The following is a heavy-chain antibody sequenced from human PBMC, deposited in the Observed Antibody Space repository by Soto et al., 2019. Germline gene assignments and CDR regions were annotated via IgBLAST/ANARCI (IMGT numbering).Heavy chain of an antibody. CDR3: ARVSTYYDILTGYHGLDY. Sequence: SVKVSCKASGGTFSSYTISWVRQAPGQGLEWMGRIIPILGIANYAKKYQGRVTINADKSTSTAYIELRSQKSEDTAVFYCARVSTYYDILTGYHGLDYWGQGTLVTVSS. CDR2: IIPILGIA. D-gene: IGHD3-9*01. J-gene: IGHJ4*02. V-gene: IGHV1-69*02. CDR1: GGTFSSYT.